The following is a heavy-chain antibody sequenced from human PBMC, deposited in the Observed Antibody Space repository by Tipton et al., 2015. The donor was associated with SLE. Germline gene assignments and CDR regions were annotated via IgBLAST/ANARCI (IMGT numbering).Heavy chain of an antibody. CDR1: GGSITDFY. V-gene: IGHV4-59*08. Sequence: TLSLTCSVSGGSITDFYWSWLRKPPGKGLQWIGFMFYIGNSEYNPSLKSRVTISIDTSKSQYSLNLTSVTAADTAMYYCARGHPGNSFDYWGQGTLVTVSS. J-gene: IGHJ4*02. CDR3: ARGHPGNSFDY. D-gene: IGHD1-14*01. CDR2: MFYIGNS.